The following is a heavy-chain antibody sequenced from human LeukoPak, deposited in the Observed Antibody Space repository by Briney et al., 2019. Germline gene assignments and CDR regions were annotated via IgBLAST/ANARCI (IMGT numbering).Heavy chain of an antibody. CDR2: IYYSGST. CDR3: ANTQKGYSSSLASYYFDY. CDR1: GGSISSSSYY. J-gene: IGHJ4*02. V-gene: IGHV4-39*01. D-gene: IGHD6-6*01. Sequence: SETLSLTCTVSGGSISSSSYYWGWIRQPPGKGLEWIGSIYYSGSTYYNPSLKSRVTISVDTSKNQFSLKLSSVTAADTAVYYCANTQKGYSSSLASYYFDYWGQGTLVTVSS.